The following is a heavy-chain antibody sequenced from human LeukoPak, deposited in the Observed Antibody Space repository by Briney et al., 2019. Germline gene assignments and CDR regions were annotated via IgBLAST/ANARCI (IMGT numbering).Heavy chain of an antibody. J-gene: IGHJ4*02. CDR3: AKGLLWFGEPSGDYFDY. CDR1: GFTFSSYG. Sequence: GGSLRLSCAASGFTFSSYGMHWVRQAPGKGLEWVAVISYDGSNKYYADSVKGRFTISRDNSKNTLYLQMNSLRAEDTAVYYCAKGLLWFGEPSGDYFDYWGQGTLVTVSS. D-gene: IGHD3-10*01. V-gene: IGHV3-30*18. CDR2: ISYDGSNK.